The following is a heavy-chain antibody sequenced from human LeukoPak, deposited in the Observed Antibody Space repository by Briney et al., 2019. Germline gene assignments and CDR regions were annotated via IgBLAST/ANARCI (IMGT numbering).Heavy chain of an antibody. Sequence: PSETLSLTCTVSGGSINSYYWSWIRQPPGKGLEWFGYIYYSGSTNYNPSLKSRVTISVDTSKNQFSLKLSSVTAADTAVYYCARSWFSGGFDYYYGMDVWGQGTTVTVSS. V-gene: IGHV4-59*12. CDR2: IYYSGST. D-gene: IGHD3-10*01. CDR1: GGSINSYY. CDR3: ARSWFSGGFDYYYGMDV. J-gene: IGHJ6*02.